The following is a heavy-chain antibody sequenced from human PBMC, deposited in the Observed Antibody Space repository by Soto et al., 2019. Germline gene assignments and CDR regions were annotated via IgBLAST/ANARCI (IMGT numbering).Heavy chain of an antibody. CDR3: ARDPPDFNSGFDF. D-gene: IGHD1-26*01. J-gene: IGHJ4*02. CDR2: TYYRSKWIS. Sequence: PSQTLSLTCAISMDSVSNNRATWNWIRQSPSGGLEWLGRTYYRSKWISDYAMSVKGRISINPDTSKNLVSLHLNFVTPEDTAVYYCARDPPDFNSGFDFWGQGTPGTSPQ. CDR1: MDSVSNNRAT. V-gene: IGHV6-1*01.